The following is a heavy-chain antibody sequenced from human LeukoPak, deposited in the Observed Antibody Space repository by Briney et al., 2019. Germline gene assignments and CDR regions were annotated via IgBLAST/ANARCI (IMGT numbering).Heavy chain of an antibody. Sequence: SVKVSCKASGDTFSSYIISWVRQAPGQGLEWMGRIIPIHGIADYAQKFQGRVTITADKSTSTAYMELSSLRSEDTAVYYCASANFLYYYGSGSPKDYYYGMDVWGQGTTVTVSS. V-gene: IGHV1-69*02. D-gene: IGHD3-10*01. CDR1: GDTFSSYI. CDR2: IIPIHGIA. J-gene: IGHJ6*02. CDR3: ASANFLYYYGSGSPKDYYYGMDV.